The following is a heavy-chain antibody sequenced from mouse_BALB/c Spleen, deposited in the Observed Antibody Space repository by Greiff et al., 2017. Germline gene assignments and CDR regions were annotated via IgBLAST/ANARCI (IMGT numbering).Heavy chain of an antibody. CDR2: ISTYYGDA. CDR3: ATGYGSSYYFDY. J-gene: IGHJ2*01. D-gene: IGHD1-1*01. Sequence: QVQLQQSGAELVRPGVSVKISCKGSGYTFTDYAMHWVKQSHAKSLEWIGVISTYYGDASYNQKFKGKATMTVDKSSSTAYMELARLTSEDSAIYYCATGYGSSYYFDYWGQGTTLTVSS. V-gene: IGHV1S137*01. CDR1: GYTFTDYA.